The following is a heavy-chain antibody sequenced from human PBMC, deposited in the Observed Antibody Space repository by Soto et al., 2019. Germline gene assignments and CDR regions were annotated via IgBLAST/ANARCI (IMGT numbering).Heavy chain of an antibody. Sequence: SETLSLTCAVSGASIGTSNWWSWVRQSPGKGLEWIGEIHDSGSTESNPSLKSRVTISLDKSKNQFSLKLSSVTAADTAVYYCARVSRSYYYGMHVSGQATTVTVSS. D-gene: IGHD2-8*01. CDR1: GASIGTSNW. V-gene: IGHV4-4*02. J-gene: IGHJ6*02. CDR2: IHDSGST. CDR3: ARVSRSYYYGMHV.